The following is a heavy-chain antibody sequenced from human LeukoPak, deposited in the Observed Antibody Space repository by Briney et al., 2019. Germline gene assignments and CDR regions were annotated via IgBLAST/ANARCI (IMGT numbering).Heavy chain of an antibody. CDR1: GFTFDDYA. J-gene: IGHJ3*02. D-gene: IGHD1-26*01. V-gene: IGHV3-9*01. CDR2: ISWNSGSI. CDR3: AKDIRVGDTPDAFDI. Sequence: PGGSLRLSCAASGFTFDDYAMHWVRQAPGKGLEWVSGISWNSGSIGYADSVKGRFTISRDNAKNSLYLQMNSLRAEDTALYYCAKDIRVGDTPDAFDIWGQGTMVTVSS.